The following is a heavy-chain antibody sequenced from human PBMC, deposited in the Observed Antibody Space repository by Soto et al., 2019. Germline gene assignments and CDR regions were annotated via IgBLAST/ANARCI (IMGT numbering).Heavy chain of an antibody. D-gene: IGHD3-22*01. V-gene: IGHV4-30-4*01. CDR1: GGSISSGDYY. CDR2: IYYSGST. CDR3: ARGMIVVTGPYWYFDL. J-gene: IGHJ2*01. Sequence: QVQLQESGPGLVKPSQTLSLTCTVSGGSISSGDYYWSWIRQPPGKGLEWIGYIYYSGSTYYNPSLKSRVTISVDTSKNQFSLKLSSVTAADTAVYYCARGMIVVTGPYWYFDLWGRGTQSLSPQ.